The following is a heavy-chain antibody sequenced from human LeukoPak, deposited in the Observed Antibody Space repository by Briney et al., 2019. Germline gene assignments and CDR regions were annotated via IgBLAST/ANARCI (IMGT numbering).Heavy chain of an antibody. J-gene: IGHJ4*02. Sequence: GRSLRLSCVASGFTFSDYALHWVRQAPGKRLEWVAVMSTSGDIKIYRDSVKGRFTISRDNSKSSLYLQMDGLGDGDTAVYYCAGDPVAGAPDYFDFWGQGTLVTVSS. V-gene: IGHV3-30-3*01. CDR2: MSTSGDIK. CDR3: AGDPVAGAPDYFDF. D-gene: IGHD6-19*01. CDR1: GFTFSDYA.